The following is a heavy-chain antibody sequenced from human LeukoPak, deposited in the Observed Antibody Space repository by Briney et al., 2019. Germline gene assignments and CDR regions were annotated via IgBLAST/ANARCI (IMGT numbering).Heavy chain of an antibody. D-gene: IGHD6-19*01. CDR1: GFTFSGFW. J-gene: IGHJ4*02. V-gene: IGHV3-7*03. CDR2: INSDGSEG. Sequence: GGSLRLSCAVSGFTFSGFWMSWSRQAPGKGLEWVASINSDGSEGYYADVVKGRFTISRDNAKNSLYLQMNSLRAEDTALYYCAKASSIAVAGSCDYWGQGTLVTVSS. CDR3: AKASSIAVAGSCDY.